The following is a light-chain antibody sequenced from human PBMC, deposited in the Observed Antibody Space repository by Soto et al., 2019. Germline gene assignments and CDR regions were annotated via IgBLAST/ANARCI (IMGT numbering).Light chain of an antibody. V-gene: IGLV2-23*02. CDR2: EVS. CDR1: SGDIGTYNL. J-gene: IGLJ2*01. CDR3: CSYAGRTTWV. Sequence: QSVLTQPASVSGPPGQSITISCTGTSGDIGTYNLVSWYQQHPGKAPKLVIYEVSKWPSGVSNRFSGSKSGNTASLTISGLQAEDEAHYYCCSYAGRTTWVFGGGTKVTVL.